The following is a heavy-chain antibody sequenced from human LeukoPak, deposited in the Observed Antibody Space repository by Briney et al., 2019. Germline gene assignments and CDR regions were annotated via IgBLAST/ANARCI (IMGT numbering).Heavy chain of an antibody. V-gene: IGHV1-24*01. CDR2: FDPEYNET. CDR3: ANADLAVAGPFDF. CDR1: GYTLSELS. Sequence: ASVKVSCRISGYTLSELSMHWVRQVPGKGLEWMGSFDPEYNETISTQKFQGRLTMTEDTSTDTAYMELNSLRSEDTAVYFCANADLAVAGPFDFWRQGTLVTVSS. D-gene: IGHD6-19*01. J-gene: IGHJ4*02.